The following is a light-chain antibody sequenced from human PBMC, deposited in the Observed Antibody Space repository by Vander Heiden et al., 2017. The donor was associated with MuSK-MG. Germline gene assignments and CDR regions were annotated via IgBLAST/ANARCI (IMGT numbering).Light chain of an antibody. CDR1: QSVSSY. CDR3: QQRSNWPRGT. V-gene: IGKV3-11*01. CDR2: DAS. Sequence: EIVLTQSPATLSLSPGERATLSCRASQSVSSYLAWYQQKPGQAPRLLIYDASNRATGIPARFSGSGSGTDFTHTISSLEPEDFAVYYCQQRSNWPRGTFGPVTKVDIK. J-gene: IGKJ3*01.